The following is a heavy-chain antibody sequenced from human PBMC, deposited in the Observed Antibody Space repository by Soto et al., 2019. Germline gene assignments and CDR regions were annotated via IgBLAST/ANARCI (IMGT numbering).Heavy chain of an antibody. J-gene: IGHJ4*02. Sequence: GSLRLSCAGSGFVFSNAWINWVRQAPGKGLEWVGRIKSKALGGTTDFAAPVRGRFAITRDDSRNMAYMQMNSLNTEDTAVYYCTTDSYSTMIEVRFDYWGQGTPVTVSS. CDR2: IKSKALGGTT. D-gene: IGHD3-22*01. CDR3: TTDSYSTMIEVRFDY. V-gene: IGHV3-15*07. CDR1: GFVFSNAW.